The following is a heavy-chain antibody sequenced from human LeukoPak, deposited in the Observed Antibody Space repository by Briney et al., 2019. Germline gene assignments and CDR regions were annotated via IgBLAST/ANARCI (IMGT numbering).Heavy chain of an antibody. D-gene: IGHD1-26*01. Sequence: GGSLRLSCASSRFTFAAFPMHWVRQAPGKGREWVSLIDKDGRKTYYADSVKGRFTISRDNSKNSLYLQMTSLRTEDTALYYCATWAFYHSLDVWGQGATVTVSS. J-gene: IGHJ6*02. V-gene: IGHV3-43*02. CDR1: RFTFAAFP. CDR3: ATWAFYHSLDV. CDR2: IDKDGRKT.